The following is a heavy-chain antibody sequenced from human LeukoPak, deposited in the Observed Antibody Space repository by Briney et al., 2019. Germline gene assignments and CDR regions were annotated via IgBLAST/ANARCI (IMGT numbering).Heavy chain of an antibody. CDR3: AKPYYSGSGSYGGMDV. V-gene: IGHV3-30*18. CDR1: GFIFTTHG. Sequence: PGGSLRLSCAASGFIFTTHGMHWVRQAPGKGLKWVAVTSYDGTTQYYAGSVKDRLTISRDNSKNTLYLEMNSLRAEDTAVYYCAKPYYSGSGSYGGMDVWGQGTTVTVSS. J-gene: IGHJ6*02. CDR2: TSYDGTTQ. D-gene: IGHD3-10*01.